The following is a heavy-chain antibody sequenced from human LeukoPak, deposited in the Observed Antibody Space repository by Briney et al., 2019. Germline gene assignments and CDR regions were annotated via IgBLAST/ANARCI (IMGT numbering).Heavy chain of an antibody. CDR1: GFTFSSYS. CDR2: ISSSSSYI. V-gene: IGHV3-21*01. Sequence: PGGSLRLSCAASGFTFSSYSMNWVRQAPGKGLEWVSSISSSSSYIYYADSVKGRFTISRDNAKNSLYLQMNSLRAEDTAVYYCARKDIVVVPAAIGANDYWGQGTPVTVSS. CDR3: ARKDIVVVPAAIGANDY. J-gene: IGHJ4*02. D-gene: IGHD2-2*02.